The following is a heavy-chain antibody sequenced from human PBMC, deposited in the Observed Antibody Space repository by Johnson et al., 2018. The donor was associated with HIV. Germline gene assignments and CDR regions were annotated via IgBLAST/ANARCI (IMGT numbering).Heavy chain of an antibody. D-gene: IGHD3-10*01. J-gene: IGHJ3*02. V-gene: IGHV3-11*01. CDR2: ISTSGGTL. CDR3: AKDRGGTPPMGAFDI. Sequence: QVQLVESGGGLVKAGGSLRLSCAASGFIFNDYYMSWIRQAPGKGLELLSYISTSGGTLYYADSVKDRFTIFRDNAKSSLYLQMNSLRAEDTAVYYCAKDRGGTPPMGAFDIWDQGTMVTVSS. CDR1: GFIFNDYY.